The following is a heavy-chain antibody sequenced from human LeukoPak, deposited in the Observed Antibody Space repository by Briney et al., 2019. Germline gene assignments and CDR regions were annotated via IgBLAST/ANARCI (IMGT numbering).Heavy chain of an antibody. CDR2: INHSGST. D-gene: IGHD3-10*01. Sequence: SETLSLTCAVSGYSISGGYYWGWIRPPPGKGREGIGIINHSGSTYYNPSLKSRVTISVDTSKNQFSLKLSSVTAADTAVYYCAGGSHYGSGIVIWGQGTIVTVSS. V-gene: IGHV4-38-2*01. CDR1: GYSISGGYY. CDR3: AGGSHYGSGIVI. J-gene: IGHJ3*02.